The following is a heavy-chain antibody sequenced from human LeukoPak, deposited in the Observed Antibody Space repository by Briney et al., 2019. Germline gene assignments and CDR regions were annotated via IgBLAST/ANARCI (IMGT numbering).Heavy chain of an antibody. CDR2: ISYDGSNK. V-gene: IGHV3-30*18. CDR1: GFTFSSYG. D-gene: IGHD6-19*01. J-gene: IGHJ3*02. Sequence: GRSLRLSCAVSGFTFSSYGMHWARQAPRKWLEWVAVISYDGSNKYHADPVQGSFTIPRENTKTTLYLEMNSLSAEDTAVYYCTKGPGSSDWRHAFDIWGQGTMVTVSS. CDR3: TKGPGSSDWRHAFDI.